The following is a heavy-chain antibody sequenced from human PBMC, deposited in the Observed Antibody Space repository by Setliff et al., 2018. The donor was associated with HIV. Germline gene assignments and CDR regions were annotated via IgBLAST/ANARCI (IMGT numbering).Heavy chain of an antibody. CDR1: GGSTNSGGYY. V-gene: IGHV4-31*03. J-gene: IGHJ4*02. D-gene: IGHD3-22*01. CDR3: ARAGDSSGYLYYFDN. Sequence: PSETLSLTCTVSGGSTNSGGYYWSWIRQFPGKGLEWIGYIYNSGSTYYNPSLQSRVTISIDTSQNQFSLKLNSVTAADTAVYYCARAGDSSGYLYYFDNWSQGTLVTVS. CDR2: IYNSGST.